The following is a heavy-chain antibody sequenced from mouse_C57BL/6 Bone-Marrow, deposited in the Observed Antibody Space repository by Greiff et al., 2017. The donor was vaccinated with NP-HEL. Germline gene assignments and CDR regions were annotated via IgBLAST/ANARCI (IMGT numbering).Heavy chain of an antibody. CDR2: INPGSGGT. CDR1: GYAFTNYL. D-gene: IGHD4-1*01. CDR3: ARDWSFAY. J-gene: IGHJ3*01. V-gene: IGHV1-54*01. Sequence: QVQLQQSGAELVRPGTSVKVSCKASGYAFTNYLIEWVKQRPGQGLEWIGVINPGSGGTNYNEKFKGKATLTADKSSSTAYMQLISLTSEDSAVYFCARDWSFAYWGQGTLVTVSA.